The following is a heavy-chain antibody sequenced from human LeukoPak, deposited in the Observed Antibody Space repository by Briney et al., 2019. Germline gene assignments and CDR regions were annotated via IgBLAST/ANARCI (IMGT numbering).Heavy chain of an antibody. V-gene: IGHV3-23*01. D-gene: IGHD6-13*01. CDR2: ISGSGGST. CDR3: ARAGSYSSSWSPPLN. Sequence: GGSLRLSCAASGFTFSSYSMNWVRQAPGKGLEWVPAISGSGGSTYYADSVKGRFTISRDNSKNTLYLQMNSLRVEDTAVYYCARAGSYSSSWSPPLNWGQGTLVTVSS. J-gene: IGHJ4*02. CDR1: GFTFSSYS.